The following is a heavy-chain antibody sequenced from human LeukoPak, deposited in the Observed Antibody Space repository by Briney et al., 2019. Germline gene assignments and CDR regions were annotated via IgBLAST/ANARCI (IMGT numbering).Heavy chain of an antibody. CDR1: GYTFSDYY. CDR2: ICPNSGGT. CDR3: ARSNIAVRRGDNWFDP. J-gene: IGHJ5*02. V-gene: IGHV1-2*02. Sequence: ASVKVSCKASGYTFSDYYMHWVRHAPGQGLECMGWICPNSGGTNYAQKFQGRVTMTRDTSISTAYMELSRLISDDTAVYYCARSNIAVRRGDNWFDPWGQGTLVTVSS. D-gene: IGHD6-6*01.